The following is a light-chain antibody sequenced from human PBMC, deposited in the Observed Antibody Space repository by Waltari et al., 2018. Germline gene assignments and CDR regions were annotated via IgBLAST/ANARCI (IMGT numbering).Light chain of an antibody. CDR2: GAS. Sequence: EIVMTQSPATLSVSPGERATLSCMASQSISSDLAWYQQKPGQAPRLLIYGASTRATGIPDRFSGSGSGTEFTLTISSLQSEDFAVYYCQQYYRWWTFGLGTKVERK. J-gene: IGKJ1*01. CDR1: QSISSD. CDR3: QQYYRWWT. V-gene: IGKV3-15*01.